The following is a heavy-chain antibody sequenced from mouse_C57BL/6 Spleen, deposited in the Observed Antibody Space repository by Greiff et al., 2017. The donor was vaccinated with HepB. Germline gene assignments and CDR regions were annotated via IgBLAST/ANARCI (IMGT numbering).Heavy chain of an antibody. V-gene: IGHV5-17*01. CDR2: ISSGSSTI. Sequence: EVKLMESGGGLVKPGGSLKLSCAASGFTFSDYGLHWVRQAPEKGLEWVAYISSGSSTIYYADTVKGRFTISRDNAKNTLFLQMTSLRSEDTAMYYCARRIYYDYGGPLMDYWGQGTSVTVSS. D-gene: IGHD2-4*01. CDR3: ARRIYYDYGGPLMDY. CDR1: GFTFSDYG. J-gene: IGHJ4*01.